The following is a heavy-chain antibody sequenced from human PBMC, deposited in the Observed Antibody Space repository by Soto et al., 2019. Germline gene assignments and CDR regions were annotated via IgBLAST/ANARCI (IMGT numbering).Heavy chain of an antibody. J-gene: IGHJ4*02. CDR2: IRSKAYGGTT. D-gene: IGHD3-3*01. CDR1: GFTFGDYA. Sequence: PGGSLRLSCTASGFTFGDYAMSWFRQAPGKGLECVGFIRSKAYGGTTEYAASVKGRFTISRDDSKSIAYLQMNSLKTEDTAVYYCTRTHYDFWSGYYGPYFDYWGQGTLVTVSS. CDR3: TRTHYDFWSGYYGPYFDY. V-gene: IGHV3-49*03.